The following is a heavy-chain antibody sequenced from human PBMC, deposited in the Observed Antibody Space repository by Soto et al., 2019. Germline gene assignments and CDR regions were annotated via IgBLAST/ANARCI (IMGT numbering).Heavy chain of an antibody. Sequence: VGSLRLSCASSVFTFSNYWMHWVRQAPGKWLVWVSRINSDGSYTTYADSVKGRFTISRDNAKNTLYLLMNSLRAEDTAVYYCADPDYGQNWGQGTLVNVSS. CDR1: VFTFSNYW. V-gene: IGHV3-74*01. CDR2: INSDGSYT. CDR3: ADPDYGQN. J-gene: IGHJ4*02. D-gene: IGHD4-17*01.